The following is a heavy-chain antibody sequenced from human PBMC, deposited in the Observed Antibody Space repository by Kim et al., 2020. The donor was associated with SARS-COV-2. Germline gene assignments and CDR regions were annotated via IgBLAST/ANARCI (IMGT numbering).Heavy chain of an antibody. Sequence: DSVKGRFTISRDNSKNTLYLQRNSLRAEDTAVYYCARVDSYGYRSYFDYWGQGTLVTVSS. V-gene: IGHV3-30*07. D-gene: IGHD5-18*01. CDR3: ARVDSYGYRSYFDY. J-gene: IGHJ4*02.